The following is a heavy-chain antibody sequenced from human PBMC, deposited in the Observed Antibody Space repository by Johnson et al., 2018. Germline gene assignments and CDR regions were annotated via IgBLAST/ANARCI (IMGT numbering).Heavy chain of an antibody. D-gene: IGHD6-13*01. V-gene: IGHV3-33*01. CDR1: GFTFSNYA. CDR3: ARAADSSRNWFAP. Sequence: QVQLVQSGGGVVQPGRSLRLSCVASGFTFSNYAMHWVRQAPGKGPEWVAVIWYDGTNKYYADSVKGRFTISRDDSKNTLYLQMGSLRVDATARYYCARAADSSRNWFAPWGQGTLVTVSS. CDR2: IWYDGTNK. J-gene: IGHJ5*02.